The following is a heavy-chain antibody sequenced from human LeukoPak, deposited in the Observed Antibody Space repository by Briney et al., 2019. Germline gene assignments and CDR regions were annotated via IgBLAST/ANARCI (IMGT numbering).Heavy chain of an antibody. V-gene: IGHV3-7*01. CDR3: VSRYSSSSGNY. D-gene: IGHD6-6*01. CDR1: GFTFSSYW. CDR2: IKPDGSDK. J-gene: IGHJ4*02. Sequence: PGGSLRLSCADSGFTFSSYWMNWVRQAPGKGLEWVANIKPDGSDKYYVDSVKGRFTISRDNAKNSLYLQMNSLRAEDTAVYYCVSRYSSSSGNYWGQGTLVTVSS.